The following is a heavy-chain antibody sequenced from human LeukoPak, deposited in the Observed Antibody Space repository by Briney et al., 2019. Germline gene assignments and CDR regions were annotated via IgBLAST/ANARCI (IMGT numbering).Heavy chain of an antibody. CDR3: ARATFSSSGHSY. V-gene: IGHV3-48*03. J-gene: IGHJ4*02. D-gene: IGHD6-13*01. Sequence: PGGSLRLSCAASGFTFSSYAMSWVRQAPGKGLEWVSYISNSGATIYYADPVKGRFTISRDNAKSSLFLQMNSLRAEDTGVYYCARATFSSSGHSYWGQGTLVTVSS. CDR2: ISNSGATI. CDR1: GFTFSSYA.